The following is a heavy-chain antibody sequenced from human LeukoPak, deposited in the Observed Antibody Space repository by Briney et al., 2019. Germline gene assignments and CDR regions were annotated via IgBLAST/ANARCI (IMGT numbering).Heavy chain of an antibody. CDR3: AKGRRSVDYSNYSNDY. V-gene: IGHV3-23*01. CDR2: ISGSGGST. Sequence: GGSLRLSCAASGFTFSSYAMSWVRQAPGKGLEWVSAISGSGGSTYYADSVKGRFTISRDNSKNTLYLQVNSLRAEDTAVYYCAKGRRSVDYSNYSNDYWGQGTLVTVSS. J-gene: IGHJ4*02. CDR1: GFTFSSYA. D-gene: IGHD4-11*01.